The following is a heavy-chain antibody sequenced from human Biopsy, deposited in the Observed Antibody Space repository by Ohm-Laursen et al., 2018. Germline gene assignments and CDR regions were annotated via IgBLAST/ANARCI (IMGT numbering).Heavy chain of an antibody. CDR1: AGSLSSYS. CDR2: IYTSGIT. V-gene: IGHV4-4*07. D-gene: IGHD1-14*01. CDR3: ARDRDRRGWFDP. Sequence: GTLSLTCTVSAGSLSSYSWSWIRPPAGKGLEWIGQIYTSGITNYNPSLKSRVTMSVATSTNKFSLRGSSVTAADTAVYYCARDRDRRGWFDPWGQGTLVTVSS. J-gene: IGHJ5*02.